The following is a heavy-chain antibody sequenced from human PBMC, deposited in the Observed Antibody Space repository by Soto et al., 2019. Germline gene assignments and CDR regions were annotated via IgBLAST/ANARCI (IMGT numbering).Heavy chain of an antibody. V-gene: IGHV3-72*01. CDR1: GFTFNDRY. CDR3: ARESPLAIAVATFGYYYYGMDV. CDR2: TGNKANSYTT. D-gene: IGHD6-19*01. J-gene: IGHJ6*02. Sequence: EVQLVESGGGLVQPGGSLRLSCAASGFTFNDRYMDWVRQAPGKGLEWVGRTGNKANSYTTEYAASVKGRFTISRDDSRNSLYLQMNSLKTEDTAVYYCARESPLAIAVATFGYYYYGMDVWGQGTTVTVSS.